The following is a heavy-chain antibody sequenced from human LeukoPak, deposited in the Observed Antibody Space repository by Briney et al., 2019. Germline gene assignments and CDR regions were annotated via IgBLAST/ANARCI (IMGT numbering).Heavy chain of an antibody. D-gene: IGHD2-2*01. CDR2: IYYSGSA. V-gene: IGHV4-59*01. CDR3: ARDLSRGLDY. CDR1: GGSISSYY. Sequence: SETLSLTCTVSGGSISSYYWSWIRQPPGKGLEWIGYIYYSGSANYNPSLKSRVTISVDTSKNQFSLKLSSVTAADTAVYYCARDLSRGLDYWGQGTLVTVSS. J-gene: IGHJ4*02.